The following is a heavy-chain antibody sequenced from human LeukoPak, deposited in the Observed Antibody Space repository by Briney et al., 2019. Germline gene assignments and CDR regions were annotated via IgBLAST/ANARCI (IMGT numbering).Heavy chain of an antibody. V-gene: IGHV1-69*13. J-gene: IGHJ4*02. CDR2: IIPIFGTA. Sequence: GASVKVSWKASGGTFSSYAISWVRQAPGQGLEWMGGIIPIFGTANYAQKFQGRVTITADESTSTAYMELSSLRSEDTAVYYCASGGTGYSYGSSFDYWGQGTLVTVSS. D-gene: IGHD5-18*01. CDR1: GGTFSSYA. CDR3: ASGGTGYSYGSSFDY.